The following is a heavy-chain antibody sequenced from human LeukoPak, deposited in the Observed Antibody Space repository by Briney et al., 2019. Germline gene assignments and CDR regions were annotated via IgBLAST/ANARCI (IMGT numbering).Heavy chain of an antibody. V-gene: IGHV3-23*01. J-gene: IGHJ6*02. D-gene: IGHD3-10*02. Sequence: PGGSLRLSCAASGFTFSNYAMRWVRQAPGKGLEWVSGISGSGDRTYYADSVKGRFTISRANSKNTLYLQMNSLRAEDTAVYYCAKDLHYYVAMDVWGQGTAVTVSS. CDR3: AKDLHYYVAMDV. CDR2: ISGSGDRT. CDR1: GFTFSNYA.